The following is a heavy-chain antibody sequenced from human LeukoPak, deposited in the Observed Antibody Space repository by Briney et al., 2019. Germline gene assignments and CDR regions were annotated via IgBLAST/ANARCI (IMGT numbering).Heavy chain of an antibody. V-gene: IGHV3-23*01. Sequence: GGSLRLSCAASGFTFSSYAINWVRQAPGKGLEWVSGISGGGGSTYYADSVKGRFTISRDNSKNTLYLQMNSLRAEDSAIYYCAKDYSSGWFDYWGQGTLVTVSS. CDR1: GFTFSSYA. J-gene: IGHJ5*01. CDR2: ISGGGGST. CDR3: AKDYSSGWFDY. D-gene: IGHD6-19*01.